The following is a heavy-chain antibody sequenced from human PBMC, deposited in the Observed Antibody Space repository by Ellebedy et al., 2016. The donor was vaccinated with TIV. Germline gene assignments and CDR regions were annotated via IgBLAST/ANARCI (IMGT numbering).Heavy chain of an antibody. CDR1: GYSFSNKW. CDR2: IYPGDSDT. D-gene: IGHD7-27*01. Sequence: GESLKISXKGSGYSFSNKWIGWVRQRPGKGLEWMGIIYPGDSDTRDSPSFQGHVTMSVDKSISTAYLQWSSLRASDTAIYYCARHELGENAAFDYWGQGTLVTVSS. J-gene: IGHJ4*02. CDR3: ARHELGENAAFDY. V-gene: IGHV5-51*01.